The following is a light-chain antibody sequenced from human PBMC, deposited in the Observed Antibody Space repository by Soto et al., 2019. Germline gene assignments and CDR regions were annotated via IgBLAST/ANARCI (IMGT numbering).Light chain of an antibody. V-gene: IGKV3-20*01. CDR2: AAS. Sequence: EIVLTQSPGTLSLSPGESATLSCRASQSLNSNFLAWYQQKPDQAPRLLVYAASGRATGIPDRFSGSASGTVFALTISRLEPDDFAVYYCQQYDTSPPRYTFGQGNKLEIK. CDR3: QQYDTSPPRYT. CDR1: QSLNSNF. J-gene: IGKJ2*01.